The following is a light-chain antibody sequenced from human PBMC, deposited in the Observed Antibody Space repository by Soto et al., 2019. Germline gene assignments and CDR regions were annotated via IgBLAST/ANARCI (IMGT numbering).Light chain of an antibody. Sequence: EIVMTQSPATLSVSPGERATLSCRASQSVSSNLARYQQKPGQAPRLLIYGASTSATGIPARSSGSGSGTEFTLTISSLESEDFAVYYCQHYNNWPRTFGQGTKVEIK. V-gene: IGKV3-15*01. J-gene: IGKJ1*01. CDR1: QSVSSN. CDR3: QHYNNWPRT. CDR2: GAS.